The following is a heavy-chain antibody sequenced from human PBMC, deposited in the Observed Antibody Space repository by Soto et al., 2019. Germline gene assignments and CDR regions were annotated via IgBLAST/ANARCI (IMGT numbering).Heavy chain of an antibody. V-gene: IGHV1-46*01. CDR3: ARDLAAGDF. CDR2: INPNGGST. J-gene: IGHJ4*02. Sequence: QVQLVQSGAEVKKPGASVKVSCKASGYIFINYYIHWVRQAPGQGLEWIGIINPNGGSTNYAQKYRGRVTLARHTSTRTVDMDLSSLRSEDTAMYYCARDLAAGDFWGQGTLVTVSS. CDR1: GYIFINYY. D-gene: IGHD6-13*01.